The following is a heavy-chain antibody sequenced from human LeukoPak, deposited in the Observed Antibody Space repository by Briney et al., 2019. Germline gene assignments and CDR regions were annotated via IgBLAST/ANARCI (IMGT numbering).Heavy chain of an antibody. CDR2: IYTSGSA. D-gene: IGHD5-18*01. J-gene: IGHJ4*02. CDR1: GGSISSGDYY. Sequence: SETLSLTCTVSGGSISSGDYYWSWIRQPPGKGLEWIGRIYTSGSANYNPSLKSRVTMSVDTSKNQFSLKLSSVTAADTAVYYCARQRNTAMVEFDYWGQGTLVTVSS. V-gene: IGHV4-61*02. CDR3: ARQRNTAMVEFDY.